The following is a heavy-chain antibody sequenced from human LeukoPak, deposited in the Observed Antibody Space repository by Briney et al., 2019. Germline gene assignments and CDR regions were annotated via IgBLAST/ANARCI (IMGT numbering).Heavy chain of an antibody. CDR2: IRFDESNR. Sequence: PGGSLRLSCAASGFTFSSYGMHWVRQAPGMGLEWVAFIRFDESNRFYADSVKGRFTISRDNSKNTLYLQMNSLRPEDTAVYYCAKDGGSWYSEAFDIWGQGTMVTVSS. J-gene: IGHJ3*02. V-gene: IGHV3-30*02. D-gene: IGHD6-13*01. CDR3: AKDGGSWYSEAFDI. CDR1: GFTFSSYG.